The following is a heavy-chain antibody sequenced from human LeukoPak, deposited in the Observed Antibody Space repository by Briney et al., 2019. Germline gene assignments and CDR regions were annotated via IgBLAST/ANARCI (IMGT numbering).Heavy chain of an antibody. CDR1: GYSISKVYY. CDR3: ARVIDTRGYQTAFDY. V-gene: IGHV4-38-2*01. Sequence: SETLSLTCDVSGYSISKVYYWGWILQPPGQGLEWISNIYNNRLTYYNPSLKSRITMSLDRSKTQFSLKLTSVTAADTAVYYCARVIDTRGYQTAFDYWGQGTLVTVSS. D-gene: IGHD3-22*01. J-gene: IGHJ4*02. CDR2: IYNNRLT.